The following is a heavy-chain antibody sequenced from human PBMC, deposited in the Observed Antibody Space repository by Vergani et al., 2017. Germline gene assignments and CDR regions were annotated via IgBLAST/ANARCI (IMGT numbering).Heavy chain of an antibody. Sequence: QLQLQESGPGLVKPSETLSLTCTVSGGSISSSSYYWGCIRQPPGEGLEWIGSIYHSGSTYYNPSLKSRVTISVDRSKNQFSLKLSSVTAADTAVYYCAREGSGGSGDAFDIWGQGTMVTVSS. CDR2: IYHSGST. CDR3: AREGSGGSGDAFDI. V-gene: IGHV4-39*07. D-gene: IGHD2-15*01. J-gene: IGHJ3*02. CDR1: GGSISSSSYY.